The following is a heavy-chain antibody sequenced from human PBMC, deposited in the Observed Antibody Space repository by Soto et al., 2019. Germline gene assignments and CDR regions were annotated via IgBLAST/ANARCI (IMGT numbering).Heavy chain of an antibody. Sequence: GGSLRLSCVASGFTFSSYGMHWVRQAPGKGLEWVAVMSYDGSHEYYADSVKGRFTISRDNSKTILYLQMNSLRLEDKAVYYCAKGSVLRVVEAPLAILGGVDVWGQGAMVTVSS. J-gene: IGHJ6*02. V-gene: IGHV3-33*06. CDR3: AKGSVLRVVEAPLAILGGVDV. CDR2: MSYDGSHE. D-gene: IGHD2-8*01. CDR1: GFTFSSYG.